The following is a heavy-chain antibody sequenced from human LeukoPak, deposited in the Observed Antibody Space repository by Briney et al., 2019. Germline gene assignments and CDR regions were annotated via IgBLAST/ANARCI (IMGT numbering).Heavy chain of an antibody. CDR1: GFAFSNYA. V-gene: IGHV3-23*01. CDR3: AKAVRSMVTGGGYFDS. J-gene: IGHJ4*02. Sequence: GGSLRLSCAASGFAFSNYAMRWVRQAPGKGLEWVSSLSGGGDSRYYADSVMGRFTISRDNSKNTRCLQMNSLRAEDTAVYYCAKAVRSMVTGGGYFDSWGQGTLVTVSS. D-gene: IGHD3-10*01. CDR2: LSGGGDSR.